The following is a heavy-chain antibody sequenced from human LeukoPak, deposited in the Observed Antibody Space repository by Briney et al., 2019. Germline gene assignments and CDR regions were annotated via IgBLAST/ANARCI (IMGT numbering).Heavy chain of an antibody. J-gene: IGHJ4*02. CDR1: GFTFSSYG. CDR3: AKEHILVLPGNFDY. V-gene: IGHV3-30*02. CDR2: IRYDGSNT. D-gene: IGHD2-2*01. Sequence: GGSLRLSCAASGFTFSSYGMHWVRRAPGKGLEWMAFIRYDGSNTYYADSVKGRFTISRDNSKNTLYLQMNSLRAEDTAVYYCAKEHILVLPGNFDYWGQETLVTVSS.